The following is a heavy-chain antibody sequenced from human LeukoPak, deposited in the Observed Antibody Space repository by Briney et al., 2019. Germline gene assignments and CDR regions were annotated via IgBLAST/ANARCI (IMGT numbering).Heavy chain of an antibody. J-gene: IGHJ6*02. CDR1: GFTFSSYA. CDR2: ISGSGGSK. Sequence: GGSLRLSCAASGFTFSSYAMNWVRQAPGKGLEWVSTISGSGGSKHYADSVEGRFTISRDNSKNTVYLQMNSLRVEDTAIYYCAKLTSASGAYGVDVWGQGTTVTVSS. V-gene: IGHV3-23*01. CDR3: AKLTSASGAYGVDV. D-gene: IGHD3-10*01.